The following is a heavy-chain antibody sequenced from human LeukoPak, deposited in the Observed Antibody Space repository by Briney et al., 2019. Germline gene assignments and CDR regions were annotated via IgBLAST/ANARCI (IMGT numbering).Heavy chain of an antibody. J-gene: IGHJ4*02. CDR1: GGTFSSYA. Sequence: SVKVSCRAPGGTFSSYAISWVRQAPGQGLEWMGGIIPIFGTANYAQKFQGRVTITTDESTSTAYMELSSLRSEDTAVYYCARDGSLNGRRVSWGQGTLVTVSS. CDR2: IIPIFGTA. CDR3: ARDGSLNGRRVS. V-gene: IGHV1-69*05. D-gene: IGHD2-2*03.